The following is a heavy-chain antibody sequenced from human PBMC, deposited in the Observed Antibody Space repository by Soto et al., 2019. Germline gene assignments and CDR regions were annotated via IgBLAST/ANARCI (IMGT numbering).Heavy chain of an antibody. V-gene: IGHV3-33*01. CDR2: IWYDGSNK. CDR3: AREGYYYGSGSDYYYSYGMDV. J-gene: IGHJ6*02. Sequence: QVQLVESGGGVVQPGRSLRLSCAASGFTFSSYGMHWVRQAPGKGLEWVAVIWYDGSNKYYADSVKGRFTISRDNSKNTLYLQMNSLRAEDTAVYYCAREGYYYGSGSDYYYSYGMDVWGQGTTVTVSS. D-gene: IGHD3-10*01. CDR1: GFTFSSYG.